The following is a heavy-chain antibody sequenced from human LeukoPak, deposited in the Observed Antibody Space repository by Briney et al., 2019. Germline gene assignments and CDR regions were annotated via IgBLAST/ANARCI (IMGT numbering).Heavy chain of an antibody. V-gene: IGHV3-74*01. CDR3: ARDRGYDNAFDI. J-gene: IGHJ3*02. D-gene: IGHD5-12*01. Sequence: GGSLRLSCAASGFTFSSYWMHWVRQAPGKGLVWVSRINSDGSSTSYADSVKGRFTISRDNAKNTLYLQMNCLRAEDTAVYYCARDRGYDNAFDIWGQGTMVTVSS. CDR2: INSDGSST. CDR1: GFTFSSYW.